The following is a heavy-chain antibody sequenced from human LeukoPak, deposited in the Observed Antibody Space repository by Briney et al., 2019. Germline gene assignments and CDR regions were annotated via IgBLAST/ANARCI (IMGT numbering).Heavy chain of an antibody. CDR1: GYTFTSYD. V-gene: IGHV1-8*01. CDR2: MSPKRGSA. D-gene: IGHD4-17*01. Sequence: EASVKVSCKASGYTFTSYDINWVRQATGQGLEWMGWMSPKRGSAGYAQKFQGRVSMTRDTSISTAYMELSSLRPEDTAVYYCARVIPNGDPFDFWGQGTLVTVSS. CDR3: ARVIPNGDPFDF. J-gene: IGHJ4*02.